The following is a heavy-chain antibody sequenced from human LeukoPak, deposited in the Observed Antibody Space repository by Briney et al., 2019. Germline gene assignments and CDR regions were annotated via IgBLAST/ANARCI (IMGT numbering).Heavy chain of an antibody. CDR1: GGSISSYY. CDR3: ARDGGGSNFDY. J-gene: IGHJ4*02. V-gene: IGHV4-59*01. CDR2: IYYRGST. D-gene: IGHD2-15*01. Sequence: SETLSLTCTVSGGSISSYYWSWIRQPPGKGLEWIGYIYYRGSTNYNPSLKSRVTISVDTSKNQFSLKLSSVTAADTAVYYCARDGGGSNFDYWGQGTLVTVSS.